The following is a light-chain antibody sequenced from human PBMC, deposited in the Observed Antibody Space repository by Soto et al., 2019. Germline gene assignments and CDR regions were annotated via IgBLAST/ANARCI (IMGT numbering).Light chain of an antibody. CDR3: QQFHTWPLY. V-gene: IGKV3-15*01. CDR1: QSVTTN. CDR2: GPS. J-gene: IGKJ4*01. Sequence: EIVLTHSPDTLSLSPVERATLTCMASQSVTTNLAWYQQKPGQAPRLLIDGPSTRAAGVPARFSGGGSGTEFTLTISSLQSDDFALYYCQQFHTWPLYFGGGTKVDIK.